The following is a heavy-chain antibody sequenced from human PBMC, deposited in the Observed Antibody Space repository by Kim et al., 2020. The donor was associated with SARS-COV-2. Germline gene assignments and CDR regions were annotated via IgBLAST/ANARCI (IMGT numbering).Heavy chain of an antibody. D-gene: IGHD3-9*01. Sequence: ASVKVSCKASGYTFTSYAMHWVRQAPGQRLEWMGWINAGNGNTKYSQKFQGRVTITRDTSASTAYMELSSLRSEDTAVYYCARALQYYDILTGYYKGESIDYWGQGTLVTVSS. CDR2: INAGNGNT. J-gene: IGHJ4*02. V-gene: IGHV1-3*01. CDR1: GYTFTSYA. CDR3: ARALQYYDILTGYYKGESIDY.